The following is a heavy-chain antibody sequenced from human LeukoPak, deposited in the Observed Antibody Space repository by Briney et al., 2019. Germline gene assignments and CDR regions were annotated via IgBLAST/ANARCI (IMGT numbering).Heavy chain of an antibody. CDR2: ISGSGGST. Sequence: GGSLRLSCAASGFIFSSYAMSWVRQAPGKGLEWVSVISGSGGSTYYADSVKGRFTISGDNSKNTVYLQMKSLRAEDTAVYYCARAGCSSTSCYTTYGMDVWGQGTTVTVSS. J-gene: IGHJ6*02. D-gene: IGHD2-2*02. V-gene: IGHV3-23*01. CDR3: ARAGCSSTSCYTTYGMDV. CDR1: GFIFSSYA.